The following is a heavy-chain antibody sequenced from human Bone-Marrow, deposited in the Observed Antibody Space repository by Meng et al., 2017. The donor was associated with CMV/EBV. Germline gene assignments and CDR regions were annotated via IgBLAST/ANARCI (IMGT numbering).Heavy chain of an antibody. CDR1: GYTFTGYY. J-gene: IGHJ6*02. CDR2: INPNSGGT. D-gene: IGHD2-2*02. V-gene: IGHV1-2*02. CDR3: ASFDCSSTSCYTGYYYYGMDV. Sequence: ASVKVSCKASGYTFTGYYVHWVRQAPGQGLEWMGWINPNSGGTNYAQKFQGRVTMTRDTSISTAYMELSRLRSDDTAVYYCASFDCSSTSCYTGYYYYGMDVWGQGTTVTVSS.